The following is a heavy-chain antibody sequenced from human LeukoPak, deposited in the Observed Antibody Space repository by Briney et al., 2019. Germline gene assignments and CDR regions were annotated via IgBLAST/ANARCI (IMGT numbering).Heavy chain of an antibody. D-gene: IGHD6-19*01. CDR1: GFTFSSYA. V-gene: IGHV3-23*01. J-gene: IGHJ4*02. Sequence: GGSLRLSCAASGFTFSSYAMSWVRQAPGKGLEWVSAISGSGGSTYYADSVKGRFTISRDNSKDTLYLQMNSLRAEDTAVYYCAKDQSSGWYGYWGQGTLVTVSS. CDR3: AKDQSSGWYGY. CDR2: ISGSGGST.